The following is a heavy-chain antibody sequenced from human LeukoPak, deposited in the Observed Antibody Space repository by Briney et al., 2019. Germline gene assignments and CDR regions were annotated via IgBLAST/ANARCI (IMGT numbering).Heavy chain of an antibody. CDR1: GFTVSSNY. J-gene: IGHJ3*02. CDR2: IYSCGST. V-gene: IGHV3-66*01. CDR3: AKDPYPYYYDSSGYSLDAFDI. D-gene: IGHD3-22*01. Sequence: GGSLRLSCAASGFTVSSNYMSWVRQAPGKGLEWVSVIYSCGSTYYADSVKGRFTISRDNSKNTLYLQMNSLRAEDTAVYYCAKDPYPYYYDSSGYSLDAFDIWGQGTMVTVSS.